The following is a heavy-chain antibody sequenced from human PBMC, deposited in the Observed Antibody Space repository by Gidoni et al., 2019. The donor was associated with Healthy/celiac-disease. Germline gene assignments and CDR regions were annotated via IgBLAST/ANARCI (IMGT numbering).Heavy chain of an antibody. Sequence: EVQLLESGGGLVLPGGSLRRSCAASGFTFSSYAMRWVRQAPGKGLAWVSAISGSGGSTYYADSVKGRFTISRDNSKNTLYLQMNSLRAEDTAAYYCAKTYYDILTGYYNVFYFDYWGQGTLVTVSS. CDR3: AKTYYDILTGYYNVFYFDY. CDR2: ISGSGGST. J-gene: IGHJ4*02. V-gene: IGHV3-23*01. D-gene: IGHD3-9*01. CDR1: GFTFSSYA.